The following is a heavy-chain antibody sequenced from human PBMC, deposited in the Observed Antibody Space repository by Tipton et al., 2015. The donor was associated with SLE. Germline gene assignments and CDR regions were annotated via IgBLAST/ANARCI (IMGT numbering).Heavy chain of an antibody. J-gene: IGHJ4*02. CDR2: SYRSGSA. CDR3: ERGGVGCYDYFDS. Sequence: TLSLTCTVSGGSISSDDYYWTWIRQFPGKGLEWIGHSYRSGSANHNPSLNSRLSLSVDKSQNQFSLRLSSVTAADTAVYYCERGGVGCYDYFDSWGQGALVIVSS. D-gene: IGHD2-15*01. V-gene: IGHV4-31*03. CDR1: GGSISSDDYY.